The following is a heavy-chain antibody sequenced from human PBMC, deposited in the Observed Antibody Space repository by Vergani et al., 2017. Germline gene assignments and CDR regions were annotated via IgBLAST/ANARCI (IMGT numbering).Heavy chain of an antibody. J-gene: IGHJ4*02. V-gene: IGHV4-61*02. CDR2: IYTSGST. CDR1: GGSISSGSYY. CDR3: SLGGRPPPASAAAGYFDY. D-gene: IGHD6-13*01. Sequence: QVQLQESGPGLVKPSETLSLTCTVSGGSISSGSYYWSWIRQPAGKGLEWIGRIYTSGSTNYNPSLKSRVTISVDTSKNQFSLKLSSVTAADTAVYYCSLGGRPPPASAAAGYFDYWGQGTLVTVSS.